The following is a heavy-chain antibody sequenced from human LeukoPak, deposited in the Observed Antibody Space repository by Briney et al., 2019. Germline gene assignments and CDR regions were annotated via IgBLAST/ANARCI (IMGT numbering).Heavy chain of an antibody. CDR2: ISYDGNNK. CDR3: AKVGVGQQLVRGYFDY. V-gene: IGHV3-30*09. CDR1: GFTFSSYA. D-gene: IGHD6-13*01. Sequence: PGRSLRLSCAASGFTFSSYAMHWVRQAPGKGLEWVAVISYDGNNKYYADFVKGRFAISRDNSKNTLYLQMNSLRAEDTAVYYCAKVGVGQQLVRGYFDYWGQGTLVTVSS. J-gene: IGHJ4*02.